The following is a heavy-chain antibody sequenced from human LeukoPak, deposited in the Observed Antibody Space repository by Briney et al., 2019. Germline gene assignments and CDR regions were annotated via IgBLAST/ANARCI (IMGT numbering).Heavy chain of an antibody. Sequence: PGGSLRLSCAASGFTFSSYAMSWVRQAPGKGLEWVSAISGSGGSTYYADSVKGRFTISRDNSKNTLYLQMNSLRAEDTAVYYCARVVQHDFWNRATDYWGQGTLVTVSS. CDR1: GFTFSSYA. J-gene: IGHJ4*02. V-gene: IGHV3-23*01. CDR3: ARVVQHDFWNRATDY. D-gene: IGHD3-3*01. CDR2: ISGSGGST.